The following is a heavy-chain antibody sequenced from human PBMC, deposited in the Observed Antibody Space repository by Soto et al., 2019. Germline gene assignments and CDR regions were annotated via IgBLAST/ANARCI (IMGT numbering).Heavy chain of an antibody. J-gene: IGHJ6*02. D-gene: IGHD3-16*01. Sequence: GGSLRLSCAASGFTFSRYWMHWVRQAPGKGLVWVSRISSYGSDTHYADSVKGRFTISRDNAKNTLYLQMNSLRAEDTAVYYCASNYAYAEGYYWYGIDVWGQGTTVTV. V-gene: IGHV3-74*01. CDR3: ASNYAYAEGYYWYGIDV. CDR1: GFTFSRYW. CDR2: ISSYGSDT.